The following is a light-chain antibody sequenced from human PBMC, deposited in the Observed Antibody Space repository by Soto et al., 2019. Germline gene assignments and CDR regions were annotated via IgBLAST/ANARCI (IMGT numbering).Light chain of an antibody. CDR3: QQYDSYPYT. Sequence: DIQMTQFSSTLSASVGDRVTITCRASQTIVGWVAWFQQKPGRAPKLLIFAASALETGVPSRFSGGGSGTEFTLSITSLQPDDFATYYCQQYDSYPYTFGQGTKVEMK. CDR2: AAS. J-gene: IGKJ2*01. V-gene: IGKV1-5*03. CDR1: QTIVGW.